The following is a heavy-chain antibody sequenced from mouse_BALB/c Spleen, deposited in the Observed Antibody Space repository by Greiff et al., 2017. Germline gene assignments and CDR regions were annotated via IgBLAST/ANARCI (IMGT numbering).Heavy chain of an antibody. Sequence: EVQLQESGPELVKPGASVKVSCKASGYAFTSYNMYWVKQSHGKSLEWIGYIDPYNGGTSYNQKFKGKATLTVYKSSSTAYMHLNSLTSEDSAVYYCARGGHDYDGYFDYWGQGTTLTVSS. CDR2: IDPYNGGT. CDR1: GYAFTSYN. V-gene: IGHV1S135*01. J-gene: IGHJ2*01. CDR3: ARGGHDYDGYFDY. D-gene: IGHD2-4*01.